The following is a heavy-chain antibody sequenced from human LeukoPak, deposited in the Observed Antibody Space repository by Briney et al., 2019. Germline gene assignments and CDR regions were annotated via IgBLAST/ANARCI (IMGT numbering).Heavy chain of an antibody. CDR1: GFTFSSYA. V-gene: IGHV3-9*01. J-gene: IGHJ4*02. Sequence: GGSLRLSCAASGFTFSSYAMSWVRQAPGKGLEWVSGISWSSGTIGYADSVKGRFTISRDNAKNSLYLQMNSLRAEDTALYYCAKATSYYYDSSGPDYWGQGTLVTVSS. CDR2: ISWSSGTI. D-gene: IGHD3-22*01. CDR3: AKATSYYYDSSGPDY.